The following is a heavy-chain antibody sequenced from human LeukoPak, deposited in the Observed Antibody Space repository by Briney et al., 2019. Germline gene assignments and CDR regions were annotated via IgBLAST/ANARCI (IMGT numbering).Heavy chain of an antibody. Sequence: PGGSLSLSCAASGFTFSSYWMSWVRPAPGKGLEWVANIKQDGSEKYYVDSVKGRFTISRDNAKNSLYLQMNSLRAEDTAVYYCARERGSIAVAGPFYYFDYWGQGTLVTVSS. J-gene: IGHJ4*02. D-gene: IGHD6-19*01. CDR1: GFTFSSYW. CDR3: ARERGSIAVAGPFYYFDY. CDR2: IKQDGSEK. V-gene: IGHV3-7*01.